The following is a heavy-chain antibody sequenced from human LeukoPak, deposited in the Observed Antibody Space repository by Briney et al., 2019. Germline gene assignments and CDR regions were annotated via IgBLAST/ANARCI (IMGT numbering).Heavy chain of an antibody. CDR1: GGSISSSSYY. CDR3: ARRDSSSWYFAFDI. V-gene: IGHV4-39*01. J-gene: IGHJ3*02. D-gene: IGHD6-13*01. Sequence: SETLTLTCTVSGGSISSSSYYWGWIRQPPGKGLEWIGSIYYSGSTYYNPSLKSRVTISVDTSKNQFSLKVSSVTAADTAVYYCARRDSSSWYFAFDIWGQGTMVTVSS. CDR2: IYYSGST.